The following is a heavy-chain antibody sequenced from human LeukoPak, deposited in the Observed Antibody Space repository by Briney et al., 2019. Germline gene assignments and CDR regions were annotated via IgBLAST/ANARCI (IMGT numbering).Heavy chain of an antibody. J-gene: IGHJ6*03. Sequence: SETLSLTCAVSGGSISSSNWWSWVRQPPGKGLEWIGEIYHSGSTNYNPSLKSRVTISVDTSKNQFSLQLNSVTPEDTAVYYCARDRDYGDYLLNYMDVWGKGTTVTVSS. V-gene: IGHV4-4*02. CDR3: ARDRDYGDYLLNYMDV. CDR2: IYHSGST. CDR1: GGSISSSNW. D-gene: IGHD4-17*01.